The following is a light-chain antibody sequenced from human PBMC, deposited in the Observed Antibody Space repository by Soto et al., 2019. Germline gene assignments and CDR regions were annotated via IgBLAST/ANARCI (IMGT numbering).Light chain of an antibody. CDR2: DAS. Sequence: EIVLTQSPGTLSLSPGERAILSYRASQSVSSHLAWYQQRPGQAPRLLIYDASNRATGIPARFSGSGSGTDFTLTISSLETEDFAVYYCQQRGKWITFGQGTRLEI. CDR1: QSVSSH. CDR3: QQRGKWIT. V-gene: IGKV3-11*01. J-gene: IGKJ5*01.